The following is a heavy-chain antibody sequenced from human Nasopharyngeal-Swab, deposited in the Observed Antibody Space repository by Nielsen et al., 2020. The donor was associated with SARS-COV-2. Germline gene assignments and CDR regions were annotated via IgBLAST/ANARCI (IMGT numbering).Heavy chain of an antibody. CDR3: ARESIAAAGPGMDV. D-gene: IGHD6-13*01. J-gene: IGHJ6*02. Sequence: GGSLRLPCAASGFIFSSYWMHWVRQAPGKGLVWVSRIKSDGGSTSYADSVKGRFTISRDNAKNTLFLQMNSLRAEDTAVYYCARESIAAAGPGMDVWGQGTTVTVSS. CDR2: IKSDGGST. V-gene: IGHV3-74*01. CDR1: GFIFSSYW.